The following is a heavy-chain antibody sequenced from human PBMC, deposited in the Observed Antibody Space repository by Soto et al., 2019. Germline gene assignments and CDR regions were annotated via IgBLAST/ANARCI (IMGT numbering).Heavy chain of an antibody. V-gene: IGHV1-18*01. D-gene: IGHD5-12*01. CDR1: GYTFTSYG. J-gene: IGHJ6*02. Sequence: QVQLVQSGAEVKKPGASVKVSCKASGYTFTSYGISWVRQAPGQGLEWMGWISAYNGNTNYAQKLQGRVTMTTDTPTSTDDMGLRGLGSDDTGVYCCARGAGLRDYCYYGMDVWGQGTTVTVSS. CDR3: ARGAGLRDYCYYGMDV. CDR2: ISAYNGNT.